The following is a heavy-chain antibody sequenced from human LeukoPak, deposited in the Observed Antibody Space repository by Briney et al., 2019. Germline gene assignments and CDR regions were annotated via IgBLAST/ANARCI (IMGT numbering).Heavy chain of an antibody. Sequence: ASVKVSCKASGYTFTSYYMHWVRQAPGQGLEWMGIINPSGGSTSYAQKFQGRVTMTRDTSTSTVYMELSSLRSEDTAVYDCARGPYGSGSYSSEYFQNWGQGTLVTVSS. CDR2: INPSGGST. CDR1: GYTFTSYY. V-gene: IGHV1-46*01. CDR3: ARGPYGSGSYSSEYFQN. J-gene: IGHJ1*01. D-gene: IGHD3-10*01.